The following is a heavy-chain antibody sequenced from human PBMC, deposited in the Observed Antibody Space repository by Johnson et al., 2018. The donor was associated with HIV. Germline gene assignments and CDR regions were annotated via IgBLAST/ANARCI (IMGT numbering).Heavy chain of an antibody. J-gene: IGHJ3*02. V-gene: IGHV3-30*04. CDR3: ARVSLAYSYGSGSYDAFDI. D-gene: IGHD3-10*01. Sequence: QVQLVESGGGLVNPGGSLRLSCAASGFMFSSFAMHWVRQAPGKGLEWVAVISYDGSNKYYADSVKGRFTISRDNSKNTLYLQMNSLRPKDTAVYFCARVSLAYSYGSGSYDAFDIWGQGTMVTVSS. CDR2: ISYDGSNK. CDR1: GFMFSSFA.